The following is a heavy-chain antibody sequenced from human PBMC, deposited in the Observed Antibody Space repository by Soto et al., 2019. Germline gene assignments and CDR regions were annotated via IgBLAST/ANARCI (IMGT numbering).Heavy chain of an antibody. CDR1: GFTFSSYS. V-gene: IGHV3-21*01. CDR3: ARDGRASYGDSYYYYYYMDV. J-gene: IGHJ6*03. D-gene: IGHD4-17*01. Sequence: AGSLRLSCAASGFTFSSYSMNWARQAPGKGLEWVSSISSSSSYIYYADSVKGRFTISRDNAKNSLYLQMNSLRAEDTAVYYCARDGRASYGDSYYYYYYMDVWGKGTTVTVSS. CDR2: ISSSSSYI.